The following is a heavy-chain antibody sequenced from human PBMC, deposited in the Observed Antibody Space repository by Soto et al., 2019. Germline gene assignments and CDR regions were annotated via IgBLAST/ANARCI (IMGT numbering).Heavy chain of an antibody. V-gene: IGHV1-69*02. CDR3: ARANGSGSYSGPFGYYYYMDV. D-gene: IGHD3-10*01. Sequence: SVKVSCKASGGTFSSYTISWVRQAPGQGLEWMGRIIPILGIANYAQKFQGRVTVTADKSTSTAYMELSSLRSEDTAVYYCARANGSGSYSGPFGYYYYMDVWGKGTTVTVSS. CDR1: GGTFSSYT. CDR2: IIPILGIA. J-gene: IGHJ6*03.